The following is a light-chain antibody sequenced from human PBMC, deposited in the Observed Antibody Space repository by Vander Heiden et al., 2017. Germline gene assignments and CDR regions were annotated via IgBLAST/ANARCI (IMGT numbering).Light chain of an antibody. CDR1: QSVSSN. CDR2: GAS. CDR3: QQYNNWPRWT. J-gene: IGKJ1*01. Sequence: EIVMTQSPATLSVSPGERATLSCRASQSVSSNLAWYQQKPGQAPRLLIYGASTRDTGIPARFSGSGSGTEFTLTISSRQSEDFAVYYCQQYNNWPRWTFGQGTKVEIK. V-gene: IGKV3-15*01.